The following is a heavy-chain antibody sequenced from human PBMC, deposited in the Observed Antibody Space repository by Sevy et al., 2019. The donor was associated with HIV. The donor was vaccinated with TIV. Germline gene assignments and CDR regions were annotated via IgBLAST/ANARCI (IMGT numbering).Heavy chain of an antibody. V-gene: IGHV1-46*01. CDR2: INPSGGST. Sequence: ASVKVSCKASGYTFTSYYIHWVRQAPGQGLEWMGIINPSGGSTSYAQKFQGRVTMTRDTSTSTVYMELSSLRSEDTAVYYCARDSRQYSSGWYYYYYYGMDVWGQGTTVTVSS. CDR3: ARDSRQYSSGWYYYYYYGMDV. D-gene: IGHD6-19*01. J-gene: IGHJ6*02. CDR1: GYTFTSYY.